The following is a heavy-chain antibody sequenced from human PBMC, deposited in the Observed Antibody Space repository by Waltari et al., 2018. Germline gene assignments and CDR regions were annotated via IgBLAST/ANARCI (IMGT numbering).Heavy chain of an antibody. CDR3: ASPSPYDSSGYYFDY. CDR2: ISSSGSTI. J-gene: IGHJ4*02. CDR1: GVTFSDYY. Sequence: QVQLVESGGGLVKPGGSLRLSWPASGVTFSDYYMGWIRQAPGKGLEWVSYISSSGSTIYYADSVKGRFTISRDNAKNSLYLQMNSLRAEDTAVYYCASPSPYDSSGYYFDYWGQGTLVTVSS. V-gene: IGHV3-11*01. D-gene: IGHD3-22*01.